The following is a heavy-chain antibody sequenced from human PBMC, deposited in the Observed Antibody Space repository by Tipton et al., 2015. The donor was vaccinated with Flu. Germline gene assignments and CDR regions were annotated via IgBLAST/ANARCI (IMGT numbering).Heavy chain of an antibody. Sequence: GSLRLSCAASGFTFSSYWMSWVRQAPGKGLEWVSTIVRSGTSTYYADSVKGRFTISRDNAKNSLFLQMSSLRTEDTALYYCARDSEPNVVPSATIVLPVSFFDLWGRGTLVTVSS. CDR3: ARDSEPNVVPSATIVLPVSFFDL. CDR1: GFTFSSYW. D-gene: IGHD2-2*01. V-gene: IGHV3-21*04. J-gene: IGHJ2*01. CDR2: IVRSGTST.